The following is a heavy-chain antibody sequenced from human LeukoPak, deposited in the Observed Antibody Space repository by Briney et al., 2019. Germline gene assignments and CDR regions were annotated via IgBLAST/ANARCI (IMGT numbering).Heavy chain of an antibody. D-gene: IGHD1-14*01. J-gene: IGHJ4*02. V-gene: IGHV3-7*03. CDR3: ARLPTGDY. CDR1: GFTFSNYW. CDR2: IKQDGSER. Sequence: GGSLRLSCAASGFTFSNYWMNWVRQAPGKGLEWVANIKQDGSERYYVDSVKGRFTISRDNAKNSLYLQMNSLRAEDTAVYYCARLPTGDYWGRGTLVTVSS.